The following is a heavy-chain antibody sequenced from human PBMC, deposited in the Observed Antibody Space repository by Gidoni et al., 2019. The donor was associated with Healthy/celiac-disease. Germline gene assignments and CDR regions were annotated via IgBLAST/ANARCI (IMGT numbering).Heavy chain of an antibody. Sequence: QVQLQQWGAGLLKPSETLSLTCAVEGGSFIGYYWGWIRQPPGKGLAWIGEINHSGSTNYNPSLKSRVTISVDTSKNQFSLKLSSVTAADTAVYYCARGIWYQLLFDYYYYGMDVWGQGTTVTVSS. CDR2: INHSGST. CDR3: ARGIWYQLLFDYYYYGMDV. D-gene: IGHD2-2*01. CDR1: GGSFIGYY. J-gene: IGHJ6*02. V-gene: IGHV4-34*01.